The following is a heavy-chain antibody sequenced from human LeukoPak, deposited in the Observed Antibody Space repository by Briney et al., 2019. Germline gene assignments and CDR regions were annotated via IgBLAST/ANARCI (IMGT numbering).Heavy chain of an antibody. CDR2: ISGSGGST. D-gene: IGHD6-13*01. CDR3: ANPYYSSSWYEGYYYYGMDV. V-gene: IGHV3-23*01. CDR1: GFTFSSYA. Sequence: PGGSLRLSCAASGFTFSSYAMSWVRQAPGKGLEWVSAISGSGGSTYYADSVKGRFTISRDNSKNTLYLQMNSLRAEDTAVYYCANPYYSSSWYEGYYYYGMDVWGQGTTVTVSS. J-gene: IGHJ6*02.